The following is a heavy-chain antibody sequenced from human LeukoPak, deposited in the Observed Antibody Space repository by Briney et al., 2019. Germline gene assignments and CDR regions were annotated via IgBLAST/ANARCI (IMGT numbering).Heavy chain of an antibody. V-gene: IGHV4-59*08. D-gene: IGHD4-23*01. Sequence: SETLSHTCTVSGGSINNFYWSWIRQPPGKGLEWLGFIFYSGTTNYNPSLESRVSMSVDTSRNQFSLNLRSLTAADTAVYYCASHPRGYSRDPPDSFDIWGQGTVVTVSS. CDR3: ASHPRGYSRDPPDSFDI. CDR1: GGSINNFY. J-gene: IGHJ3*02. CDR2: IFYSGTT.